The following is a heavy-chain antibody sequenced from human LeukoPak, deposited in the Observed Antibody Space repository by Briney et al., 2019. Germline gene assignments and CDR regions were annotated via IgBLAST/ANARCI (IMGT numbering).Heavy chain of an antibody. D-gene: IGHD5-18*01. CDR1: GFTFSSYA. CDR2: ISYDGSNK. J-gene: IGHJ6*02. CDR3: ARGVDWSYGISDGMDV. Sequence: GGSLRLSCAASGFTFSSYAMHWVRQAPGKGLEWVAVISYDGSNKYYADSVKGRFTISSDNSKNTLYLQMNSLRAEDTAVYYCARGVDWSYGISDGMDVWGQGTTVTVSS. V-gene: IGHV3-30-3*01.